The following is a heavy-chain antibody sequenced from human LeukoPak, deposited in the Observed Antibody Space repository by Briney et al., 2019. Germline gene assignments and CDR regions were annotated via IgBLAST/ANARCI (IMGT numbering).Heavy chain of an antibody. CDR1: GDTFTNYY. V-gene: IGHV1-46*01. J-gene: IGHJ4*02. CDR3: ARSGHIRLWDLPTPFDF. D-gene: IGHD1-26*01. CDR2: INPSVGST. Sequence: GASVKVSCKASGDTFTNYYMHWVRQAPGQGLEWMGIINPSVGSTSYAQNFQGRLTLTRDTSASTVSMELSSLRSEDTAVYYCARSGHIRLWDLPTPFDFWGQGTLVTVSS.